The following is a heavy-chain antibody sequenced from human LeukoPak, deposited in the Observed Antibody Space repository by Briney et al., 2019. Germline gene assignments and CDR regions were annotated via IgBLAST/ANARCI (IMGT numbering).Heavy chain of an antibody. V-gene: IGHV3-23*01. CDR1: GFTFSMFG. Sequence: GGSLRLSCAASGFTFSMFGMHWVRQAPGKGLEWVSAISGSGGSTYYADSVKGRFTISRDNSKNTLYLQMNSLRAEDTAVYYCAKDIEYSYGPPDYWGQGTLVTVSS. J-gene: IGHJ4*02. CDR2: ISGSGGST. CDR3: AKDIEYSYGPPDY. D-gene: IGHD5-18*01.